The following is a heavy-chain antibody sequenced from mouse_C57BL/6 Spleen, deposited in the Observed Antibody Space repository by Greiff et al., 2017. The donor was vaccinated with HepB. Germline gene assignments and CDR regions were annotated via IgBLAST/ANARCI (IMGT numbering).Heavy chain of an antibody. Sequence: VQLQQSGAELVRPGSSVKLSCKASGYTFTSYWMHWVKQRPIQGLEWIGNIDPSDSETHYNQKFKDKATLTVDKSSSTAYMQLSSLTSEDSAVYYWARGGAAQTFYYAMDYWGQGTSVTVSS. CDR2: IDPSDSET. CDR1: GYTFTSYW. D-gene: IGHD3-2*02. J-gene: IGHJ4*01. V-gene: IGHV1-52*01. CDR3: ARGGAAQTFYYAMDY.